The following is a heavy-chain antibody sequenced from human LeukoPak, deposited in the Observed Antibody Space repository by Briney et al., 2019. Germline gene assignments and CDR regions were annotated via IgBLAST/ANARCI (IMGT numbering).Heavy chain of an antibody. CDR1: GGSISSYY. D-gene: IGHD3-9*01. Sequence: PSETLSLTCTVSGGSISSYYWSWIRQPAEKGLEWIGRIYTSGSTNYNPSLKSRVTISVDKSKNQSSLKLSSVTAADTAVYYCARVEETYDILTGYHHPSYYMDVWGKGTTVTVSS. J-gene: IGHJ6*03. CDR2: IYTSGST. CDR3: ARVEETYDILTGYHHPSYYMDV. V-gene: IGHV4-4*07.